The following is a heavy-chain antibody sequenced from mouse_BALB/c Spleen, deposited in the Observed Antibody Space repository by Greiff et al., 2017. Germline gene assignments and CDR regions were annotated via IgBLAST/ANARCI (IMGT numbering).Heavy chain of an antibody. CDR1: GFTFSSFG. J-gene: IGHJ4*01. Sequence: EVLLVESGGGLVQPGGSRKLSCAASGFTFSSFGMHWVRQAPEKGLEWVAYISSGSSTIYYAHTVKGRFTISRDNPKNTLFLQMTSLKAEDTAMYYCACMSCYCAMDYWGQGTTVTVSS. D-gene: IGHD2-10*02. V-gene: IGHV5-17*02. CDR2: ISSGSSTI. CDR3: ACMSCYCAMDY.